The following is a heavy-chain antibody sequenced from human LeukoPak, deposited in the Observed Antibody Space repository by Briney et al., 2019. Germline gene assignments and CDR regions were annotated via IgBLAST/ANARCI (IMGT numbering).Heavy chain of an antibody. CDR1: GFSFSNCS. CDR2: ISSSSTYI. D-gene: IGHD4-23*01. CDR3: AGDYEGNLAFDI. Sequence: GGSLRLSCAASGFSFSNCSMNWVRQAPGKGLEWVSSISSSSTYIYYADSLEGRFTISRDNVRNSLYLQMSSLRAEDTAVYYCAGDYEGNLAFDIWGQGTMVTVSS. J-gene: IGHJ3*02. V-gene: IGHV3-21*01.